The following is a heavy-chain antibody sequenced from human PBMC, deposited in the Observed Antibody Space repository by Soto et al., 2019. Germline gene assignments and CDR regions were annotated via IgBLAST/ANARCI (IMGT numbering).Heavy chain of an antibody. CDR1: GFTFSSYA. CDR3: AKEGRYSSSCYLFNYFDY. Sequence: GGSLRLSCAASGFTFSSYAMSWVRQAPGKGLEWVSAISGSGGSTYYADSVKGRFTISRDNSKNTLYLQMNSLRAEDTAVYYCAKEGRYSSSCYLFNYFDYWGQATLVTVSS. CDR2: ISGSGGST. J-gene: IGHJ4*02. D-gene: IGHD6-13*01. V-gene: IGHV3-23*01.